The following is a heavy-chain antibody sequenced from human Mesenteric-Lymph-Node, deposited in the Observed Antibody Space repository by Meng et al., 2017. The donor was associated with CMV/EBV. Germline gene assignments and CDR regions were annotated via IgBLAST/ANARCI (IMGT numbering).Heavy chain of an antibody. Sequence: SSVKVSFKASVGTFSSYAISWVRQAPGQGLEWMGGIISIFGTAKDAQKFQGRVTLITDESTSTAYMELSSLRSEDTAVYYCARERYCSSTSCYSGDAFEIWGQGTMVTVSS. V-gene: IGHV1-69*05. D-gene: IGHD2-2*01. CDR3: ARERYCSSTSCYSGDAFEI. CDR1: VGTFSSYA. CDR2: IISIFGTA. J-gene: IGHJ3*02.